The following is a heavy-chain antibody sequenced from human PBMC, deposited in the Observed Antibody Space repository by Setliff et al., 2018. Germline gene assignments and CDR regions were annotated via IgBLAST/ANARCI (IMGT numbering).Heavy chain of an antibody. CDR3: ARDGGDY. CDR2: IKQDGSEK. Sequence: GGSLRLSCAASGFTFSSYGMHWVRQAPGKGLEWVANIKQDGSEKYYVDSVKGRFTISRDNAKNSLYLQMNSLRAEDTAAYYCARDGGDYWGQGTLVTVSS. J-gene: IGHJ4*02. V-gene: IGHV3-7*01. CDR1: GFTFSSYG.